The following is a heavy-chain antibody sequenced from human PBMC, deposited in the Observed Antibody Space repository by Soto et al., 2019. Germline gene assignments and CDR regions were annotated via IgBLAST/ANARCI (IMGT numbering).Heavy chain of an antibody. CDR2: ISWDGADA. J-gene: IGHJ4*02. CDR1: GFTFDDYT. CDR3: AKGRAYYFDS. D-gene: IGHD3-10*01. Sequence: EVKLVESGGAVAQPGESLRLSCAASGFTFDDYTMHWVRQPPGKGLEWVALISWDGADAYYADSVEGRFTISRDNTKNSLYLQMSSLKTDDTAFYYCAKGRAYYFDSWGQGSLVTVSP. V-gene: IGHV3-43*01.